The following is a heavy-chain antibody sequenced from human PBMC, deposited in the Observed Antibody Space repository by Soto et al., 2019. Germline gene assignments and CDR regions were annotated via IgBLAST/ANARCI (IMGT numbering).Heavy chain of an antibody. J-gene: IGHJ4*02. CDR3: ATLWGQD. CDR1: DGSISSSSYY. CDR2: IYYSGST. V-gene: IGHV4-39*01. D-gene: IGHD3-10*01. Sequence: QLQLQESGPGLVKPSETLSLTCTVSDGSISSSSYYWGWIRQPPGKGLEWIGRIYYSGSTYYNPALKSRVTISVDTSKNQFSLKLSAVTDADTAVYYCATLWGQDWGQGTLVTVSS.